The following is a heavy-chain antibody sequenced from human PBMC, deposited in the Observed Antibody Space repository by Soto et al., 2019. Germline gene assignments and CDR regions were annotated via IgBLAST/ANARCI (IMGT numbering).Heavy chain of an antibody. J-gene: IGHJ4*02. CDR2: IYYSGST. CDR1: GGSISSSSYY. Sequence: ASETLSLTCTVSGGSISSSSYYWGWIRQPPGKRLERIGSIYYSGSTYYNPSLKSRGTISGDTSKNQFSLKQNSVTAADTAVYYCARLPTDYDFWSGYYADYRGQGTLVTVSS. V-gene: IGHV4-39*01. D-gene: IGHD3-3*01. CDR3: ARLPTDYDFWSGYYADY.